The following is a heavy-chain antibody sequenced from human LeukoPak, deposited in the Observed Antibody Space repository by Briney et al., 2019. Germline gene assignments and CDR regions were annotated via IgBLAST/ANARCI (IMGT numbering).Heavy chain of an antibody. CDR1: GGSFSGYY. J-gene: IGHJ5*02. CDR3: ARVAGGGGWFDP. CDR2: INHSGST. Sequence: RPSETLSFTCAVYGGSFSGYYWSWIRQPPGKGLEWIGEINHSGSTNYNPSLKSRVTISVDTSRNQFSLKLSSVTAADTAVYYCARVAGGGGWFDPWGQGTLVTVSS. V-gene: IGHV4-34*01. D-gene: IGHD2-15*01.